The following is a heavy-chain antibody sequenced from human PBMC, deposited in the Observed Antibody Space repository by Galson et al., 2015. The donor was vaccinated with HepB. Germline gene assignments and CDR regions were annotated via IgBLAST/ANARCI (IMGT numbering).Heavy chain of an antibody. V-gene: IGHV3-33*01. CDR2: IWHDGSNQ. CDR1: GFTFSRHG. D-gene: IGHD6-19*01. Sequence: SLRLSCAASGFTFSRHGFHWVRQDPGKGLECVAMIWHDGSNQLYADSVKGRFTISRDNSKSTLFLQKTGLTADDTAIYYCARVHPEYTSGWYRQALYYFDSRGQGTLVAVSS. CDR3: ARVHPEYTSGWYRQALYYFDS. J-gene: IGHJ4*02.